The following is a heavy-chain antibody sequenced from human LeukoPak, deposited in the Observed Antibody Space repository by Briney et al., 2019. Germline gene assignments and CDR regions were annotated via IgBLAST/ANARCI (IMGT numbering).Heavy chain of an antibody. CDR3: ARGLYYYDSSGYYAPLDI. V-gene: IGHV4-30-2*01. D-gene: IGHD3-22*01. J-gene: IGHJ3*02. Sequence: SQTLSLTCAVSGCSISSGGYSWSWIRQPPGKGLEWIGYIYHSGSTYYNPSLKSRVTISVDRSKNQFSLKLSSVTAADTAVYYCARGLYYYDSSGYYAPLDIWGQGTMVTVSS. CDR2: IYHSGST. CDR1: GCSISSGGYS.